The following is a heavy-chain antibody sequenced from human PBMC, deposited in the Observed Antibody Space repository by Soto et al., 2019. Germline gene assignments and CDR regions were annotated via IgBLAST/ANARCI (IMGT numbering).Heavy chain of an antibody. CDR3: ARGRYQHGAADYYYNGMDV. V-gene: IGHV3-66*01. Sequence: GGSLRLSCAASGFTVSNNYMSWVRQAPGKGLEWVSLIVSGGSKYYADSVKGRFTISRDNSKNTLYLQMNSLGAEDTAVYYCARGRYQHGAADYYYNGMDVWGQGTTVTVSS. J-gene: IGHJ6*02. CDR1: GFTVSNNY. D-gene: IGHD2-2*01. CDR2: IVSGGSK.